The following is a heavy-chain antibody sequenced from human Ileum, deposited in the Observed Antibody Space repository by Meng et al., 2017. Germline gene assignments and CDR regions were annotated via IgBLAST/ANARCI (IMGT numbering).Heavy chain of an antibody. Sequence: EVQLVESGGDRVKPGGSRRLSCAASGFTFSSYSMNWVRQAPGKGLEWVSSISSSSSYIYYADSLKGRFTISRDNAKNSLYLQMNSLRAEDTAVYYCARERQDNRWFDPWGQGTLVTVSS. D-gene: IGHD1-1*01. CDR1: GFTFSSYS. CDR2: ISSSSSYI. CDR3: ARERQDNRWFDP. V-gene: IGHV3-21*01. J-gene: IGHJ5*02.